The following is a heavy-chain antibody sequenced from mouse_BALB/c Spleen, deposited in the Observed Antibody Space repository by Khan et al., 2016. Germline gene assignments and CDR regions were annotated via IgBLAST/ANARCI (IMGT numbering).Heavy chain of an antibody. Sequence: QIQLVQSGPELKKPGETVKISCKASGYTFTNYGMNWVKQAPGKGLKWMGWINTYTGEPTYADDFKGRFAFSLETSASTAYLQINNLKNEDMATXFCARWHYRYDVGAYWGRGTLVTVSA. CDR1: GYTFTNYG. CDR2: INTYTGEP. V-gene: IGHV9-1*02. D-gene: IGHD2-14*01. CDR3: ARWHYRYDVGAY. J-gene: IGHJ3*01.